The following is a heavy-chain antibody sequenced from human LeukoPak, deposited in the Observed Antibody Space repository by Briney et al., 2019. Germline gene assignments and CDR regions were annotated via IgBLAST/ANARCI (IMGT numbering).Heavy chain of an antibody. CDR3: VRHIGGTTSDF. CDR2: SHYSGSS. D-gene: IGHD2/OR15-2a*01. V-gene: IGHV4-59*08. J-gene: IGHJ4*02. Sequence: SETLSLTCAVSGVSISSYYWSWVRQPPGEGLEWIGYSHYSGSSNYNSSLKSRVTMSVDTSRNQFSLKLTSVTAADTAVYYCVRHIGGTTSDFWGQ. CDR1: GVSISSYY.